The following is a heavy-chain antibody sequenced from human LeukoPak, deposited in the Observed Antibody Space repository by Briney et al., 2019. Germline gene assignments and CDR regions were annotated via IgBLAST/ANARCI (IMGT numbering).Heavy chain of an antibody. Sequence: ASVKVSCKASGYTFTSYDINWVRQATGQGLEWRGWMNPNSGNTGYAQKFQGRVTMTRTTSISTAYMELRSLRSEDTALYYCARGRYYGSGSYYNEVGDWFDPWGQGTLVTVSS. D-gene: IGHD3-10*01. J-gene: IGHJ5*02. CDR2: MNPNSGNT. CDR1: GYTFTSYD. CDR3: ARGRYYGSGSYYNEVGDWFDP. V-gene: IGHV1-8*01.